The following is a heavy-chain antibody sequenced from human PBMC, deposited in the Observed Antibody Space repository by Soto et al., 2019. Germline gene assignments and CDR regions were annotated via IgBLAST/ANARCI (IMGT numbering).Heavy chain of an antibody. CDR1: GYTFTSYA. V-gene: IGHV1-3*01. Sequence: QVQLVQSGAEVKKPGASVKVSCKASGYTFTSYAMHWVRQAPGQRLEWMGWINAGNGNTKYSQKFQGRVTITRDTSASTAYMELSSLRSEDTAVYYCARGSGLPYFDYWGQGTLVTVSS. CDR3: ARGSGLPYFDY. CDR2: INAGNGNT. J-gene: IGHJ4*02. D-gene: IGHD3-10*01.